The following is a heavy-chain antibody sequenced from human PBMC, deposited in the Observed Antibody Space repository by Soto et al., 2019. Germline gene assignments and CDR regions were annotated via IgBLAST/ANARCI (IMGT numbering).Heavy chain of an antibody. CDR1: GGSISSSSYY. D-gene: IGHD2-2*01. CDR3: ARHKDIVLVGFDP. J-gene: IGHJ5*02. CDR2: IYSGGST. V-gene: IGHV4-39*01. Sequence: PSETLSLTCTVSGGSISSSSYYWGWIRQPPGKGLEWIGSIYSGGSTYYNLSLKSRVTISVDTSKNQFSLKLSSVTAADTAVYYCARHKDIVLVGFDPWGQGTLVTSPQ.